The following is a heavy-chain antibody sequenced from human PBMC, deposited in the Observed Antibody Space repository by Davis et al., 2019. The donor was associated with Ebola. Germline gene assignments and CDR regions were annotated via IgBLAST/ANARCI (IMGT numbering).Heavy chain of an antibody. CDR3: TCQYGDFDY. CDR1: GFTVSSNY. D-gene: IGHD3-10*01. Sequence: GGSLRLSCAASGFTVSSNYMSWVRQASGKGLEWVGRIRSKANSYATAYAASVKGRFTISRDDSKNTAYLQMNSLKTEDTAVYYCTCQYGDFDYWGQGTLVTVSS. CDR2: IRSKANSYAT. V-gene: IGHV3-73*01. J-gene: IGHJ4*02.